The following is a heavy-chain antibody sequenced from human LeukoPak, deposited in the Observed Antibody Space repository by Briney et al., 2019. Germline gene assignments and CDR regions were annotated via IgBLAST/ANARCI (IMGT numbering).Heavy chain of an antibody. CDR1: GFTFSNND. D-gene: IGHD3-3*01. J-gene: IGHJ4*02. CDR3: AGAFGSYIDY. V-gene: IGHV3-33*08. CDR2: IWYDGTTK. Sequence: GGSLRLSCAASGFTFSNNDMTWVRQAPGKGLEWVAVIWYDGTTKYYADSVKGRFTISRDTSKNTLYLQMNSLRAEDTAVYYCAGAFGSYIDYWGQGTLVTVSS.